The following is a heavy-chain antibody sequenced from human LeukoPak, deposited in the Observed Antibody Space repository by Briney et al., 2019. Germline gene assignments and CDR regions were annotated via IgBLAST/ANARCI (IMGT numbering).Heavy chain of an antibody. CDR2: INPNSGGT. V-gene: IGHV1-2*02. Sequence: ASVTVSCKASGYTFTGNYIHWVRQAPGQGLEWMGWINPNSGGTNYAQKFQGRVTMTRDTSISTAYMELSRLRSDDTAVYYCARDWGTYSSGWLFDYWGQGTLVTVSP. CDR1: GYTFTGNY. CDR3: ARDWGTYSSGWLFDY. D-gene: IGHD6-19*01. J-gene: IGHJ4*02.